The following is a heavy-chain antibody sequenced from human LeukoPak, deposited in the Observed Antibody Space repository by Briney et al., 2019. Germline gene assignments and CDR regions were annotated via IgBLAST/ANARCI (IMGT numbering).Heavy chain of an antibody. J-gene: IGHJ4*02. CDR2: ISYDGSNK. D-gene: IGHD6-13*01. CDR1: GFTFSTYN. CDR3: AKDRAGSWAIDY. Sequence: GGSLRLSCAASGFTFSTYNMHWVRQAPGKGLEWVAVISYDGSNKYYADSVKGRFTISRDDSKNTQYLEMNSLNAEDTAVYYCAKDRAGSWAIDYWGQGTLVTVSS. V-gene: IGHV3-30*18.